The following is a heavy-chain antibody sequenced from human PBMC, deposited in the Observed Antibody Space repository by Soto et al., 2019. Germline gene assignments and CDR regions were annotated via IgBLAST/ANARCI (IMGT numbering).Heavy chain of an antibody. CDR2: IIPIFGTA. CDR3: ARGAVRGVIDHYYGMDV. CDR1: GGTFSSYA. J-gene: IGHJ6*02. V-gene: IGHV1-69*13. Sequence: SVKVSCKASGGTFSSYAISWVRQAPGQGLEWMGGIIPIFGTANYAQKFQGRVTITADESTSTAYMELSSLRSEDTAVYYCARGAVRGVIDHYYGMDVWGQGTTVTVS. D-gene: IGHD3-10*01.